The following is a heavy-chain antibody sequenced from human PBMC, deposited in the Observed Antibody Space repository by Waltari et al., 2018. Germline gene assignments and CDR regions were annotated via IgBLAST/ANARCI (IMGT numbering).Heavy chain of an antibody. J-gene: IGHJ4*02. CDR3: ARHESAHYGGFDS. D-gene: IGHD4-17*01. CDR1: GYTITSASY. V-gene: IGHV4-38-2*01. Sequence: QVQLQESGPGLVKPSETLSLTCAVSGYTITSASYWGWIRQPPGTGLEWIGYVYQFWSSSYNPSLKSRVTMSVDTSKRQFSLNLSSVTAADTAVYYCARHESAHYGGFDSWGRGTLVTVSA. CDR2: VYQFWSS.